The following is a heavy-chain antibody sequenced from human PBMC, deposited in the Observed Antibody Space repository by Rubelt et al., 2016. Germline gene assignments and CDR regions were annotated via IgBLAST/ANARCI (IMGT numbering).Heavy chain of an antibody. D-gene: IGHD3-22*01. CDR1: GGSFSGYY. V-gene: IGHV4-34*01. J-gene: IGHJ4*02. CDR2: INHSGST. CDR3: ARTYYYDSSGRNHQYYFDY. Sequence: QVQLQQWGAGLLKPSETLSLTCAVYGGSFSGYYWSWIRQPPGKGLEWIGEINHSGSTNYNPSLKSRVTISVDTSKNQFSLKLSSVTAADTAVEYCARTYYYDSSGRNHQYYFDYWGQETLVTVSS.